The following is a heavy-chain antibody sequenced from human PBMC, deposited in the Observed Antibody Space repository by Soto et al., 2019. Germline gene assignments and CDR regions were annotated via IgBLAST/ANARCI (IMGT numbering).Heavy chain of an antibody. CDR2: IYPGDSYT. Sequence: PVESVNSSCKGSGDSFSRYWIAWVLQTPGKGLEWMGLIYPGDSYTRYSPSFQGQVTISADKSITTAYLQWSSLKASDTAIYYCARDTFSGDSSGPHYWGQGTLVTVSS. D-gene: IGHD3-22*01. V-gene: IGHV5-51*01. J-gene: IGHJ4*02. CDR1: GDSFSRYW. CDR3: ARDTFSGDSSGPHY.